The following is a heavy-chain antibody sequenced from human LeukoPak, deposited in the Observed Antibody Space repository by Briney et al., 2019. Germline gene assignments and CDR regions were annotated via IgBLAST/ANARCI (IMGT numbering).Heavy chain of an antibody. J-gene: IGHJ4*02. Sequence: ASVKVSCKASGYTFRSFGISWVRQAPGQGLEWMGWISAYNGNTNYAQKIQGRVTMTTDTSTSTAYMELRSLRSDDTAVYYCARVSYWGRDTAMDGLDYWGQGTLVTVSS. V-gene: IGHV1-18*01. D-gene: IGHD5-18*01. CDR3: ARVSYWGRDTAMDGLDY. CDR2: ISAYNGNT. CDR1: GYTFRSFG.